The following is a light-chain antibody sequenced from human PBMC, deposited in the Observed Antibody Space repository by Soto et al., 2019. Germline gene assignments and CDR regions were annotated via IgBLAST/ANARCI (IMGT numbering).Light chain of an antibody. CDR1: QSVLYSSNNKNY. V-gene: IGKV4-1*01. CDR2: WAS. CDR3: QQYYSTPAV. Sequence: DIVMTQSPDSLAVSLGERATINCKSSQSVLYSSNNKNYLAWYQQKPGQPPKLLIYWASTRESGVPDRFSGSGSGTDFTLTISSLQAEDVAVYCCQQYYSTPAVFGGGTKVEIK. J-gene: IGKJ4*01.